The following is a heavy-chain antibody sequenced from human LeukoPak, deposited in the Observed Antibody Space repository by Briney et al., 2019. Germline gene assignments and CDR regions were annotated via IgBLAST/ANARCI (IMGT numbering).Heavy chain of an antibody. Sequence: SETLSLTCAVYGGSFSGYYWSWIRQPPGKGLEWIGEINHSGSTNYNPSLKSRVTISVDTSKNQFSLKLSSVTAADTAVYYCARSPIVAVIGWRWFDPWGQGTLVTVSS. V-gene: IGHV4-34*01. J-gene: IGHJ5*02. CDR1: GGSFSGYY. CDR2: INHSGST. D-gene: IGHD3-22*01. CDR3: ARSPIVAVIGWRWFDP.